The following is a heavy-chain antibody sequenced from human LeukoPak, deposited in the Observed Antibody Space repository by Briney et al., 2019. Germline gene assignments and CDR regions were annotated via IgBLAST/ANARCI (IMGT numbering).Heavy chain of an antibody. CDR3: AKGLAVAQYYFDY. Sequence: GGSLRLSCAASGFTFSSYWMHWVRQAPGKGLVWVSRIDSGVSSTIYADSVKGRFTISRDNAKNTLYLQMNSLRAEDTAVYYCAKGLAVAQYYFDYWGQGTLVTVSS. CDR1: GFTFSSYW. D-gene: IGHD6-19*01. J-gene: IGHJ4*02. CDR2: IDSGVSST. V-gene: IGHV3-74*01.